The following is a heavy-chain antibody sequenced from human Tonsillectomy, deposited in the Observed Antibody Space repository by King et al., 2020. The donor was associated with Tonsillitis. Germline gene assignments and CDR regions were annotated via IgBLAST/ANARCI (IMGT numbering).Heavy chain of an antibody. CDR2: IYTSGGT. CDR3: ARDMGITEWLVAFDY. D-gene: IGHD6-19*01. V-gene: IGHV4-4*07. CDR1: GGSISSYY. J-gene: IGHJ4*02. Sequence: QLQESGPGLVKPSETLSLTCTVSGGSISSYYWSWIRQPAGKGLEWIGRIYTSGGTNYNPSLKSRVTMSVDTSKNQFSLKLSSVTAADTAVYYCARDMGITEWLVAFDYWGQGTLVTVSS.